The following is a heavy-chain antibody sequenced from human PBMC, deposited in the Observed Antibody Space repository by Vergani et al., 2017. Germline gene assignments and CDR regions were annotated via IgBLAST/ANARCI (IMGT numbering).Heavy chain of an antibody. CDR1: GGSVSSGSYY. CDR2: IHYSGST. D-gene: IGHD2-2*01. V-gene: IGHV4-61*10. J-gene: IGHJ5*02. CDR3: AGAGTSSNWFDP. Sequence: QVQLQESGPGLVKPSETLSLTCTVSGGSVSSGSYYWSWLRPRAGQGVEWIGYIHYSGSTNYNPSIKSRVTISVDTSKNQFTLKLSSVTSANTAVYYCAGAGTSSNWFDPWGQGTLVTVSS.